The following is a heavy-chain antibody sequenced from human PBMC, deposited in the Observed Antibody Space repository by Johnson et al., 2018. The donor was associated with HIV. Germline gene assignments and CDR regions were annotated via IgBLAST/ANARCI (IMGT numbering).Heavy chain of an antibody. V-gene: IGHV3-74*01. J-gene: IGHJ3*02. CDR1: PFTFRSYA. CDR2: INTDGSST. Sequence: VQLVESGGGLVQPGGSLRLSCGASPFTFRSYAMNWVRQAPVKGLKWVSRINTDGSSTTYADSVRGRFTISRDNAKNTLVLQMNSLRAEDTALYYCARDCRNSTSCLAFDIWGQGTMVTVSS. D-gene: IGHD2/OR15-2a*01. CDR3: ARDCRNSTSCLAFDI.